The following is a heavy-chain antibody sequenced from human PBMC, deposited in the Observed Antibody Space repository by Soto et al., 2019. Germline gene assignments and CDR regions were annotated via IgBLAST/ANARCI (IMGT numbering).Heavy chain of an antibody. CDR3: ARDAIFGDNWFDP. Sequence: ASVKVSCKASGYTFTGYYMHWVRQAPGQGLEWMGWINPNSGGTNYAQKFQGRVTMTRDTSISTAYMELSRLRSDDTAVYYCARDAIFGDNWFDPWGQGTLVTVSS. V-gene: IGHV1-2*02. CDR1: GYTFTGYY. J-gene: IGHJ5*02. CDR2: INPNSGGT. D-gene: IGHD3-3*01.